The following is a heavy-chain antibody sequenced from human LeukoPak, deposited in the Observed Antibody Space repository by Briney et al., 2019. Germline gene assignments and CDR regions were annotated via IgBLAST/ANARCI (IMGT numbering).Heavy chain of an antibody. CDR3: ARGLRREQQLLRAFDY. Sequence: ASVRVSCKASGYTFTNYDINWVRQASGQGLEWMGWTNPNSGNTGSAQKFQGRVTMTSNTSISTAYMELSSLRSEDTAVYYCARGLRREQQLLRAFDYWGQGTPVTVSS. D-gene: IGHD6-13*01. CDR1: GYTFTNYD. J-gene: IGHJ4*02. CDR2: TNPNSGNT. V-gene: IGHV1-8*01.